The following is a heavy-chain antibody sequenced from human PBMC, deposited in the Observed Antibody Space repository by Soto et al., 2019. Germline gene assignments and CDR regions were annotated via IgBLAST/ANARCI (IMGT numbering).Heavy chain of an antibody. V-gene: IGHV3-33*01. Sequence: QVQLVESGGGVVQPGRSLRLSCAASGFTFSSYGMHWVRQAPGKGLEWVAVIWYDGSNKYYADSVKGRFTISRDNSKKTLYLQINSMRAEDTAVYYCASSYGDYSGYWGQGTLVTVSS. D-gene: IGHD4-17*01. CDR1: GFTFSSYG. CDR3: ASSYGDYSGY. CDR2: IWYDGSNK. J-gene: IGHJ4*02.